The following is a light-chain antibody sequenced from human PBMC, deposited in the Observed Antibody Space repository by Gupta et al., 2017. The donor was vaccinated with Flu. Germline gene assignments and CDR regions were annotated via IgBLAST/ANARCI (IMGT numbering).Light chain of an antibody. Sequence: VTPGEPATISGRAGQSLQHRSGYTDCDWYLQKPGQSPQLLVYLGSTRASGVPERFSASGSGTDFTLKISRVEAEDVGVYYCMKARHPVRFGPGTKVEIK. V-gene: IGKV2-28*01. J-gene: IGKJ3*01. CDR3: MKARHPVR. CDR2: LGS. CDR1: QSLQHRSGYTD.